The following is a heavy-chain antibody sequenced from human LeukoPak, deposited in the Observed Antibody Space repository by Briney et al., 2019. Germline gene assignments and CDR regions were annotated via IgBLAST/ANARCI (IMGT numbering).Heavy chain of an antibody. D-gene: IGHD2-15*01. V-gene: IGHV4-59*01. CDR1: GGSISSYC. CDR2: IYYSGST. Sequence: PSETLSLTCTVSGGSISSYCWSWIRQPPGKGLEWIGYIYYSGSTNYNPSLKSRVTISVDTSKNQFSLKLSSVTAADTAVYYCARARRGFNWFDPWGQGTLVTVSS. J-gene: IGHJ5*02. CDR3: ARARRGFNWFDP.